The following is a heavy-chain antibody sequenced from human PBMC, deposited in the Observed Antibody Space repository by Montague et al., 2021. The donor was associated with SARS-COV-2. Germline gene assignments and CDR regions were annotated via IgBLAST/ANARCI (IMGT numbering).Heavy chain of an antibody. CDR2: IYYSGSI. J-gene: IGHJ4*02. D-gene: IGHD5-24*01. V-gene: IGHV4-59*01. CDR3: ARVSPRWLQFDPYFDY. Sequence: SETLSLTCTVSGGSISSYYWSWIRQPPGKGLEWIGYIYYSGSINYNPSLKSRVTISVDTSKNQFSPKLSSVTAADTAVYYCARVSPRWLQFDPYFDYWGQGTLVTVSS. CDR1: GGSISSYY.